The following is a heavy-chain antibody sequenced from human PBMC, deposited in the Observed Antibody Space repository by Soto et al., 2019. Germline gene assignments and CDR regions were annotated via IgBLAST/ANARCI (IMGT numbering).Heavy chain of an antibody. Sequence: VQLVESGGGVVQPGRSLRLSCAASGFTFSSYGMHWVRQAPGKGLEWVAVISYDGSNKYYADSVKGRFTISRDNSKNTLYLQMNSLRAEDTAVYYCAKDGDYGDYYYYMDVWGKGTTVTVSS. CDR2: ISYDGSNK. V-gene: IGHV3-30*18. CDR3: AKDGDYGDYYYYMDV. CDR1: GFTFSSYG. J-gene: IGHJ6*03. D-gene: IGHD4-17*01.